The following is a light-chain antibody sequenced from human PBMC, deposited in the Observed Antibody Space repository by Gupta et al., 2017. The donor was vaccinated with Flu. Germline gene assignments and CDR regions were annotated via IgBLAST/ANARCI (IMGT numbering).Light chain of an antibody. CDR3: GSGDTSRSTYV. Sequence: HSVLTQPPSVSAAPGQTVTISCSGSSSNIGDNYVAWFQQLPGTAPKLLIYKNNNRPSGIPDRFSGSKSGTSATLGITGLQTGDEADYCCGSGDTSRSTYVFGTGTKVTVL. J-gene: IGLJ1*01. CDR1: SSNIGDNY. CDR2: KNN. V-gene: IGLV1-51*01.